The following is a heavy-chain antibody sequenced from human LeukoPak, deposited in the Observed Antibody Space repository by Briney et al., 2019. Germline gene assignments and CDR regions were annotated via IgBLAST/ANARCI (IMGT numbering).Heavy chain of an antibody. CDR3: ARGGPRDGYDY. CDR1: GFTFSSYW. V-gene: IGHV3-7*01. D-gene: IGHD5-18*01. Sequence: GGSLRLSCAASGFTFSSYWMSWVRQAPGKGLEWVANINQDGSDKYYVDSVEGRFTISRDNAKNSLYLQMNSLRAEDTAVYYCARGGPRDGYDYWGQGTLVTVSS. CDR2: INQDGSDK. J-gene: IGHJ4*02.